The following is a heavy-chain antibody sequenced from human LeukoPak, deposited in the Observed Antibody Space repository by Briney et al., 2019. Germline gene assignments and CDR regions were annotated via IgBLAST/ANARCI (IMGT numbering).Heavy chain of an antibody. CDR2: IWYDGSNE. D-gene: IGHD1-1*01. J-gene: IGHJ4*02. V-gene: IGHV3-30*02. CDR1: GFTFSSYG. Sequence: PGGSLRLSCAASGFTFSSYGMHWVRQAPGKGLEWVAIIWYDGSNEYYADSVKGRFTISRDNSKNTLYLQMNSLRAEDTAVYYCARDPYRFRYFDYWGQGTLVTVSS. CDR3: ARDPYRFRYFDY.